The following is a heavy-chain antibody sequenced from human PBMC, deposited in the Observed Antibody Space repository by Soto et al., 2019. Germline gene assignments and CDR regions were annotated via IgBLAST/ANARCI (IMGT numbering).Heavy chain of an antibody. V-gene: IGHV4-4*07. CDR3: ARAPYMTAWAYDF. CDR1: GDPDNRDY. D-gene: IGHD2-21*02. CDR2: ISRTGYK. J-gene: IGHJ4*02. Sequence: QVRLQESGPRLVKPSETLSLTCTVSGDPDNRDYWSWMRQTAEKGLEWIGRISRTGYKDVHPSFQSRVTISVDPSRDQLALDLKSVTVADTAVYYCARAPYMTAWAYDFWCQGALVTVS.